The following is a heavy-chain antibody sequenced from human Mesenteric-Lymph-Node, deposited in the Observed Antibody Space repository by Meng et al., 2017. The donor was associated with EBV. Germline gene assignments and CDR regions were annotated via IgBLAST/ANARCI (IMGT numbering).Heavy chain of an antibody. Sequence: QVQLQESGPGLVKPSGTLSLTCPVSGGSVNSGSYYWSWIRQPPGKGLQWIGYIFSSGSTNYNPSFKSRVTISVDMSKNHFSLRLTSVTPADTAVYYCARGYGSGSYRYFDYWGQGTLVTVSS. CDR1: GGSVNSGSYY. V-gene: IGHV4-61*03. CDR2: IFSSGST. D-gene: IGHD3-10*01. J-gene: IGHJ4*02. CDR3: ARGYGSGSYRYFDY.